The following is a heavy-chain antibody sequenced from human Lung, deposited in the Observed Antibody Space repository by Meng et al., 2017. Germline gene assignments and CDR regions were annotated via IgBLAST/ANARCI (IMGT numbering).Heavy chain of an antibody. J-gene: IGHJ4*02. CDR2: INHSGST. Sequence: VQPWGAGMLKPSEILSLTCVVSGGSFSDYYWSWIRQPPGKGLELIGEINHSGSTNSNPSLESRATISVDTSQNNLSLKLSSVTAADSAVYYCARGPTTMAHDFDYWGQGTLVTVSS. V-gene: IGHV4-34*01. D-gene: IGHD4-11*01. CDR3: ARGPTTMAHDFDY. CDR1: GGSFSDYY.